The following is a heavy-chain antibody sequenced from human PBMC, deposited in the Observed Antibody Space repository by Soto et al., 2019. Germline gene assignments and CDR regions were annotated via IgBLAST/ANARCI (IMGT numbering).Heavy chain of an antibody. CDR2: IYYSGST. CDR3: ACLLEGCGYHQDLHAV. Sequence: SKTLSLTCTVSHGSISSYCWTCILQRPEKGLEWIGYIYYSGSTNYNPSLKSRVTISVDTSKNQFSLKLSSVTAADTAVYYCACLLEGCGYHQDLHAVWAQG. J-gene: IGHJ3*01. CDR1: HGSISSYC. D-gene: IGHD6-25*01. V-gene: IGHV4-59*01.